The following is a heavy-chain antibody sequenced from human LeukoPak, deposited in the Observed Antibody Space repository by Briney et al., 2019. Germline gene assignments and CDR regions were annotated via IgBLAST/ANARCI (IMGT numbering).Heavy chain of an antibody. V-gene: IGHV1-18*01. J-gene: IGHJ4*02. CDR3: ARDRGAAGLD. Sequence: ASVKVSCKASGGTFSSYAISWVRQAPGQGLEWMGWISAYNGNTNYAQKLQGRVTMTTDTSTSTAYMELRSLRSDDTAVYYCARDRGAAGLDWGQGTLVTVSS. CDR2: ISAYNGNT. CDR1: GGTFSSYA. D-gene: IGHD6-13*01.